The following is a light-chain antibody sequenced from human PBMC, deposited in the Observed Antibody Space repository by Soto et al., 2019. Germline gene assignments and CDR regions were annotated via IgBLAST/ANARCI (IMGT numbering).Light chain of an antibody. Sequence: DIQLTQSPSFLSASVGDRVTISCRTSQGISDYLAWYQQKPGKAPKLLIYGASTLQSGVPSRFSGSASGTEFTLTISSLQPEDFATYFCQQFNAYPLTFGGGTKLEIK. CDR3: QQFNAYPLT. J-gene: IGKJ4*01. CDR1: QGISDY. V-gene: IGKV1-9*01. CDR2: GAS.